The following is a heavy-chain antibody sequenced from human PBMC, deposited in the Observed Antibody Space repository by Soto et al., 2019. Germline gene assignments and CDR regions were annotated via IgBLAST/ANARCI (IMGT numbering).Heavy chain of an antibody. CDR2: ISSSGSTI. V-gene: IGHV3-48*03. D-gene: IGHD6-19*01. CDR1: GFTFSSYE. Sequence: PVGSLRLSCAASGFTFSSYEMNWVRQAPGKGLEWVSYISSSGSTIYYADSVKGRFTISRDNAKNSLYLQMNSLRAEDTAVYYWARGIAVARDAFDIWGQGKMVTV. CDR3: ARGIAVARDAFDI. J-gene: IGHJ3*02.